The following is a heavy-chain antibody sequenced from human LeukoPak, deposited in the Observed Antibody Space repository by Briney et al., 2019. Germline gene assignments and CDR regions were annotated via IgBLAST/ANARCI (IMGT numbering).Heavy chain of an antibody. CDR2: INPSGGST. D-gene: IGHD3-9*01. J-gene: IGHJ4*02. CDR1: GYTLSRDD. CDR3: ARDTHLDILTGYYAGYYFDY. Sequence: TSVKVSCKASGYTLSRDDMQWMRQAPAQGLEWVGIINPSGGSTSYAQKFQGRVTMTRDTSTSTVYMELSSLRSEDTAVYYCARDTHLDILTGYYAGYYFDYWGQRTLVTVSS. V-gene: IGHV1-46*01.